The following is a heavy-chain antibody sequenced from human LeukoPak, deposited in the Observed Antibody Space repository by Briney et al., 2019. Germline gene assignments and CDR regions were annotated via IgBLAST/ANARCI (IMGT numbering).Heavy chain of an antibody. J-gene: IGHJ4*02. V-gene: IGHV4-39*01. CDR1: GGSISSSTYY. CDR3: VRGATLRHYQY. Sequence: SETLSLTCTVSGGSISSSTYYWGWIRRPPGKGLEWIGSIYYSGSTYYNPSLKSRVTVSVDTSKNQFSLNLSSVTAADTAVYYCVRGATLRHYQYWGQGTLVTVSS. CDR2: IYYSGST. D-gene: IGHD3-16*01.